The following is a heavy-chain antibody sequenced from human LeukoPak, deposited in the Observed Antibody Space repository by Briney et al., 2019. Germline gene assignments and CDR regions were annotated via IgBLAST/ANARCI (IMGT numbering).Heavy chain of an antibody. Sequence: SGTLSLTCAVSGGSISSSYWWSWVRQPPGKGLDWIGNIYHTGTTNYKPSLKSRFTISVDKSPNQFSLHLSSVTAADTAVYYCARRDRLLWTFDYWGQGTLVAVSS. D-gene: IGHD2-15*01. J-gene: IGHJ4*02. CDR1: GGSISSSYW. CDR3: ARRDRLLWTFDY. CDR2: IYHTGTT. V-gene: IGHV4-4*02.